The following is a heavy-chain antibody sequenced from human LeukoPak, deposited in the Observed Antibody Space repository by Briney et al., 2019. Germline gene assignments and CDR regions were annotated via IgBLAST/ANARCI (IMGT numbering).Heavy chain of an antibody. Sequence: SETLSLTCAVSGGSISSGGYSWSWIRQPPGKGLEWIGYIYHSGSTYYNPSLKSRVTISVDRSKNQFSLKLSSVTAADTAVYYCAREVVDGDHVLSGYWGQGTLVTVSS. J-gene: IGHJ4*02. CDR1: GGSISSGGYS. V-gene: IGHV4-30-2*01. D-gene: IGHD4-17*01. CDR3: AREVVDGDHVLSGY. CDR2: IYHSGST.